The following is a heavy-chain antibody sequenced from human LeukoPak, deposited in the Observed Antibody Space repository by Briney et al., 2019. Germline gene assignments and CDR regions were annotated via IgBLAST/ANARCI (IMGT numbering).Heavy chain of an antibody. Sequence: PGGSLRLSCAASGFTFDDYAMHWVRQAPGKGLEWVSRISWNSGSIGYADSVKGRFTISRDNAKNSLYLQMNSLRAEDTALYYCAKGVCSGGSCYNFDYWGQGTLVTVSS. CDR1: GFTFDDYA. V-gene: IGHV3-9*01. D-gene: IGHD2-15*01. CDR3: AKGVCSGGSCYNFDY. J-gene: IGHJ4*02. CDR2: ISWNSGSI.